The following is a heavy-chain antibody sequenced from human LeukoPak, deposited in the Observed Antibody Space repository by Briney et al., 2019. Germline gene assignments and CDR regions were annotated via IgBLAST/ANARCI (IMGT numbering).Heavy chain of an antibody. V-gene: IGHV4-38-2*02. CDR2: IYHSGST. CDR3: AVEMIAVAGYNWFDP. CDR1: GYSISSGYY. Sequence: ASETLSLTCTVSGYSISSGYYWGWIRQPPGKGLEWIGSIYHSGSTYYNPSLKSRVTISVDTSKNQFSLKLSSVTAADTAVYYCAVEMIAVAGYNWFDPWGQGTLVTVSS. D-gene: IGHD6-19*01. J-gene: IGHJ5*02.